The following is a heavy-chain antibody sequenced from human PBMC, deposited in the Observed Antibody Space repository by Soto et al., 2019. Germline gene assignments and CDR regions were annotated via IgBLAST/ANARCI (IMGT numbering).Heavy chain of an antibody. CDR1: GYIFTKYG. V-gene: IGHV1-18*01. J-gene: IGHJ5*02. CDR2: INVYNGDR. CDR3: ARLQLGGDRMLNWFDP. D-gene: IGHD2-21*02. Sequence: QVQVVQSGPELKKPGASVKVSCKAQGYIFTKYGIGWVRQAPGQGLGWMGLINVYNGDRKVAQKFQDRVSMTTDTATDTAYMELKSLRSGDTAVYYCARLQLGGDRMLNWFDPWGQGTLVTVSS.